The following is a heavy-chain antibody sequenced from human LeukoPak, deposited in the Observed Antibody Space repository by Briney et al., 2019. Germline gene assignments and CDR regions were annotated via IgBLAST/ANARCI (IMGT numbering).Heavy chain of an antibody. CDR1: GGSISSYY. CDR3: ARVKYGCSSTSCYFWFDP. CDR2: IYYSGST. D-gene: IGHD2-2*01. V-gene: IGHV4-59*01. J-gene: IGHJ5*02. Sequence: PSETLSFTCTVSGGSISSYYWSWIRQPPGKGLEWIGYIYYSGSTNYNPSLKSRVTISVDTSKNQFSLKLSSVTAADTAVYYCARVKYGCSSTSCYFWFDPWGQGTLVTVSS.